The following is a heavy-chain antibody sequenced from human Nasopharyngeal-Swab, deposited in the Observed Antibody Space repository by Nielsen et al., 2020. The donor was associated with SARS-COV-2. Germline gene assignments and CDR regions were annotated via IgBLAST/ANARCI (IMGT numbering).Heavy chain of an antibody. CDR1: GFTFSSYS. CDR3: ARVTGYSGYGCYDC. J-gene: IGHJ4*02. V-gene: IGHV3-21*01. Sequence: GESLKISCAASGFTFSSYSMNWVRQAPGKGLEWVSSISSSSSYIYYADSVKGRFTISRDNAKNSLYLQMNSLRAEDTAVYYCARVTGYSGYGCYDCWGQGTLVTVSS. CDR2: ISSSSSYI. D-gene: IGHD5-12*01.